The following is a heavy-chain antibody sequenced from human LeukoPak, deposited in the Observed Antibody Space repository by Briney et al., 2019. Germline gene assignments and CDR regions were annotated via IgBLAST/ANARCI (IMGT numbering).Heavy chain of an antibody. D-gene: IGHD3-10*01. J-gene: IGHJ4*02. CDR2: IYISGSI. CDR3: ARDRGAPFDY. V-gene: IGHV4-61*02. CDR1: GDSISSDSYY. Sequence: SQTLSLTCTVSGDSISSDSYYWSWIRRPAGKGLEWIGRIYISGSINHNPSLKSRVTISVDTSKNQFSLKLSSVTAADTAVYYCARDRGAPFDYWGQGTVVTVSS.